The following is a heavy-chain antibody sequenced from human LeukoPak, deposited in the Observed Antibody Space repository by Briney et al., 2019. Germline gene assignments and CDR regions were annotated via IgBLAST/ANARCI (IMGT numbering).Heavy chain of an antibody. CDR3: ARVATMIVGGYMDV. Sequence: GGSLRLSCAASGFTFDDYGMSWVRQAPGKGLEWVSGINWNGGSTGYADSVKGRFTISRDNAKNSLYLQMNSLRADDTALYDCARVATMIVGGYMDVWGKGTTVTVS. D-gene: IGHD3-22*01. J-gene: IGHJ6*03. CDR2: INWNGGST. V-gene: IGHV3-20*01. CDR1: GFTFDDYG.